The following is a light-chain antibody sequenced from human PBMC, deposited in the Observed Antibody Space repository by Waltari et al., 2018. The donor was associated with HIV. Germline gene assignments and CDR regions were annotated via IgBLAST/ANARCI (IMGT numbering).Light chain of an antibody. CDR1: QNVFYSSNNKNY. V-gene: IGKV4-1*01. CDR2: WAS. Sequence: DIVMTQSPDSLAVSLGERATIKCKSSQNVFYSSNNKNYLSCYQHKPGQPPKLIIYWASSRQSGVPDRFSGSGSGTDFTLTISSLQAEDVAVYFCQQTYTIPPTFGGGTKVEIK. J-gene: IGKJ4*01. CDR3: QQTYTIPPT.